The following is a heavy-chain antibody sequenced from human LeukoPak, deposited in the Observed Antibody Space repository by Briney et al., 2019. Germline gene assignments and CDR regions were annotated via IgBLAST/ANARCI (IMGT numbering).Heavy chain of an antibody. CDR1: RFTFNNYV. CDR2: ISDSGVST. V-gene: IGHV3-23*01. CDR3: AKTNYDILTGCPT. Sequence: GGSLRLSCAASRFTFNNYVMNWVRQAPGKGLEWVSGISDSGVSTYYADSVKGRFTISRDNSKNTLYLQMNSLRAEDTAVYYCAKTNYDILTGCPTWGQGTLVTVPS. J-gene: IGHJ4*02. D-gene: IGHD3-9*01.